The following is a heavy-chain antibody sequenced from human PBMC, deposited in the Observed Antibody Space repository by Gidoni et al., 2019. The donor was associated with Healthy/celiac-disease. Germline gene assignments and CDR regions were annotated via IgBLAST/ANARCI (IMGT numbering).Heavy chain of an antibody. V-gene: IGHV1-69*01. CDR3: ASGFICTNGVCFGSNWFDP. Sequence: QVQLVQSGAEVKKPGSSVTVSCKASGGTFSSYAISWVRQAPGQGLEWMGGIIPIFGTANYAQKFQGRVTITADESTSTAYMELSSLRSEDTAVYYCASGFICTNGVCFGSNWFDPWGQGTLVTVSS. D-gene: IGHD2-8*01. CDR2: IIPIFGTA. CDR1: GGTFSSYA. J-gene: IGHJ5*02.